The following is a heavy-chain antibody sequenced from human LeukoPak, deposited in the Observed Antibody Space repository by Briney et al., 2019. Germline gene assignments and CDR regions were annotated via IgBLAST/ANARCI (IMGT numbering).Heavy chain of an antibody. J-gene: IGHJ6*03. CDR3: ARQQVYGITAAGPAISYYYYYMDV. CDR2: IYPGDSDT. Sequence: HGESLKISCKGSGYSFTSYWIGWVRQMPGKGLEWMGIIYPGDSDTRYSPSFQGQVTISADKSISTAFLQWSSLKASDTAMYYCARQQVYGITAAGPAISYYYYYMDVWGKGTTVTISS. D-gene: IGHD6-13*01. V-gene: IGHV5-51*01. CDR1: GYSFTSYW.